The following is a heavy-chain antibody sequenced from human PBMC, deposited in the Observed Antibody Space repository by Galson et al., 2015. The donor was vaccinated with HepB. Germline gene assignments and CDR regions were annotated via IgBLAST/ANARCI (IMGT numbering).Heavy chain of an antibody. Sequence: TLSLTCAVSGGSISSSNWWSWVRQPPGKGLEWIGEIYHSGSTNYNPSLKSRVTISVDTSKNQFSLKLSSVTAADTAVYYCARVITMVRGVLHSPYNWFDPWGQGTLVTVSS. D-gene: IGHD3-10*01. CDR3: ARVITMVRGVLHSPYNWFDP. CDR1: GGSISSSNW. J-gene: IGHJ5*02. CDR2: IYHSGST. V-gene: IGHV4-4*02.